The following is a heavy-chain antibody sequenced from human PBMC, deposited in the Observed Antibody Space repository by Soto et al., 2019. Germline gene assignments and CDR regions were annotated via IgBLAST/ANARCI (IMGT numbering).Heavy chain of an antibody. CDR1: SGSISSTIYS. D-gene: IGHD3-3*01. J-gene: IGHJ5*02. Sequence: QLQLQESGPGLVKPSETLSLTCTVSSGSISSTIYSWDWIRQPPGKGMEWIGSIFYTGSTYYNPALKSQVTRSLDTSKTQFSLALTSVTAADTAVYYCARECRGVTYDSFVPCGQATLVTVSS. V-gene: IGHV4-39*02. CDR2: IFYTGST. CDR3: ARECRGVTYDSFVP.